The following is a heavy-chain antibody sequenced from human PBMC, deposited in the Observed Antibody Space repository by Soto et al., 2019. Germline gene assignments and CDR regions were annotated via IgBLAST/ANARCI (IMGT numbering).Heavy chain of an antibody. CDR2: INPNSGGT. CDR1: GYTFTGYY. J-gene: IGHJ5*02. Sequence: ASVKVSCKASGYTFTGYYMHWVRQAPGQGLEWMGWINPNSGGTNYAQKFQGRVTMTRDTSISTAYMELSRLRSDDTAVYYCAISTISRHDWFDPWGQGTLVTVSS. CDR3: AISTISRHDWFDP. V-gene: IGHV1-2*02. D-gene: IGHD3-3*01.